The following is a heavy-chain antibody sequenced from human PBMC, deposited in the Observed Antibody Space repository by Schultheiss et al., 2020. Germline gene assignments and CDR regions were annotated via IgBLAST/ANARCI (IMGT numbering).Heavy chain of an antibody. J-gene: IGHJ3*02. Sequence: GASLRLSCAASGFTFSDYYMSWIRQAPGKGLEWVSYISSSGSTIYYADSVKGRFTISRDNAKNSLYLQMNSLRAEDTAVYYCARGSRLLRFLEWLLEAFDIWGQGTMVNV. CDR2: ISSSGSTI. D-gene: IGHD3-3*01. CDR1: GFTFSDYY. CDR3: ARGSRLLRFLEWLLEAFDI. V-gene: IGHV3-11*01.